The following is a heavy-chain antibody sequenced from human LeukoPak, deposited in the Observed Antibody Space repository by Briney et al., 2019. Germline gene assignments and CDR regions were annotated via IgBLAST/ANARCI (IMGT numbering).Heavy chain of an antibody. Sequence: GASVKVSRKASGGTFSSYAISWVRQAPGQGLEWMGRIIPILGIANYAQKFQGRVTITADKSTSTAYMELSSLRSEDTAVYYCAREGMVQGVIYYWGQGTLVTVSS. CDR1: GGTFSSYA. V-gene: IGHV1-69*04. CDR2: IIPILGIA. CDR3: AREGMVQGVIYY. D-gene: IGHD3-10*01. J-gene: IGHJ4*02.